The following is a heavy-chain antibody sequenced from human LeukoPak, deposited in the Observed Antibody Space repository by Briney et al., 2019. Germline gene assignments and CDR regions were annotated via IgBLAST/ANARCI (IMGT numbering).Heavy chain of an antibody. CDR1: GFTFSSYS. V-gene: IGHV3-21*01. J-gene: IGHJ4*02. CDR3: ARDLSYSSGCFDY. D-gene: IGHD6-19*01. CDR2: ISSSSSYI. Sequence: GGSLRLSCAASGFTFSSYSMNWVRQAPGKGLEWVSSISSSSSYIYYADSVKGRFTISRDNAKNSLYLQMNSLRAEDTAVYYCARDLSYSSGCFDYWGQGTLVTVSS.